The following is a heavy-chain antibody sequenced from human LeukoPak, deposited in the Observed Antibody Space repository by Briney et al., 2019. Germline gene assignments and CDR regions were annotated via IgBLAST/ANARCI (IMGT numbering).Heavy chain of an antibody. CDR3: ARLSSSHLVDY. D-gene: IGHD6-6*01. CDR1: GGSISSGGYY. Sequence: SQTLSLTCTVSGGSISSGGYYWSWIRQHPGKGLEWIGHIYYTGSTYYNPSLMSRVTISVDTSKNQFSLKLSSVTAADTALYYCARLSSSHLVDYWGQGTLVTVSS. CDR2: IYYTGST. V-gene: IGHV4-31*03. J-gene: IGHJ4*02.